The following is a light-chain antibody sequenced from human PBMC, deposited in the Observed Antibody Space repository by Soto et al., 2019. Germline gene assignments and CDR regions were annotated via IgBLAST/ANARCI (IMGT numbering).Light chain of an antibody. CDR1: QDINVY. J-gene: IGKJ5*01. V-gene: IGKV1-9*01. CDR3: QQLNAYPLT. CDR2: GAS. Sequence: IRMTQSPSSVSASIGDTVTITCRANQDINVYLNWYQQKPGEVPKLLIYGASTLQSGVPARFSGSGSGTDFTLTISNLQPEDFATYYCQQLNAYPLTFGQGTRLEI.